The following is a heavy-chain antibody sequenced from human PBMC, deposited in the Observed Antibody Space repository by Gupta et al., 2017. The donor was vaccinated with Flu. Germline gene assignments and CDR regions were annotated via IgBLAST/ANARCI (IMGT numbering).Heavy chain of an antibody. D-gene: IGHD1-14*01. CDR1: GGSVNTYA. Sequence: QVHLVQSGAEVKKPGSSVKVSCKASGGSVNTYAIPWLRQAPGQGLEWMGIIIPIFSTVDEAQKLQDRGTITEDKSTSTDYMELSSLRSEDTAVYYWAREERDVTGGPHRPFDYWGQGTLVTVSS. CDR3: AREERDVTGGPHRPFDY. V-gene: IGHV1-69*06. J-gene: IGHJ4*02. CDR2: IIPIFSTV.